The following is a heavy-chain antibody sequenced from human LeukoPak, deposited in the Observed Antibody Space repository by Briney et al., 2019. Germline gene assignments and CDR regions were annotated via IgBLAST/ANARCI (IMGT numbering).Heavy chain of an antibody. J-gene: IGHJ4*02. CDR3: ARENDRAADY. Sequence: ASVKVSCKASGYTFTGYYMHWVRQAPGRGLEWMEWINPNSGGTSYAQKFQGRVTMTRDTSISTAYMELSSLRSDDTAIYYCARENDRAADYWGQGTLVTVSS. D-gene: IGHD1-1*01. CDR2: INPNSGGT. CDR1: GYTFTGYY. V-gene: IGHV1-2*02.